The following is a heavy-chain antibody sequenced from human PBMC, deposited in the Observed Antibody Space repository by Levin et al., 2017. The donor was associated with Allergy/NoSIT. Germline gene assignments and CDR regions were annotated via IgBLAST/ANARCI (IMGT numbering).Heavy chain of an antibody. J-gene: IGHJ6*02. CDR1: GFTFSDYD. CDR2: ISGSGHTT. V-gene: IGHV3-23*01. CDR3: AKNRYKDMPTGLDH. D-gene: IGHD3-9*01. Sequence: GGSLRLSCSISGFTFSDYDMTWVRQAPGKGLEWVFTISGSGHTTYYADSVKGRFTISRDNSKNTLYLHVDSLRADDTAVYYCAKNRYKDMPTGLDHWGQGTTVLVSS.